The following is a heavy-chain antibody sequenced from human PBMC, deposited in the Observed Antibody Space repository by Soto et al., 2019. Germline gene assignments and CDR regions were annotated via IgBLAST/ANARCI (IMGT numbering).Heavy chain of an antibody. CDR3: ASGFAYYYDGSYYFDY. V-gene: IGHV4-61*01. Sequence: KTSETLSLTCTVSGGSVSSGTYYWSWIRQPPGRGLEWIGYIYNSGSTNYNPSLKSRVTILVDTSKNQFSLKLSSVTAADTAVYYCASGFAYYYDGSYYFDYWGQGTLVTVSS. D-gene: IGHD3-22*01. J-gene: IGHJ4*02. CDR1: GGSVSSGTYY. CDR2: IYNSGST.